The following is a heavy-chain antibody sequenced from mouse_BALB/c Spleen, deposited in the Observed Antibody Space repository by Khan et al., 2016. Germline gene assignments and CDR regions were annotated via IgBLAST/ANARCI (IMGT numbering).Heavy chain of an antibody. CDR1: GYTFTDYY. CDR3: ARAYYRYPFAY. D-gene: IGHD2-14*01. J-gene: IGHJ3*01. V-gene: IGHV1-77*01. CDR2: IYPGSGNT. Sequence: QVQLKQSGAELARPGASVKLSCKASGYTFTDYYINWVQQRTGQGLEWIGEIYPGSGNTYYNEKFKGKATLTADKSSSTAYMQLSSLTSEDSAVYFCARAYYRYPFAYWGQGTLVTGSA.